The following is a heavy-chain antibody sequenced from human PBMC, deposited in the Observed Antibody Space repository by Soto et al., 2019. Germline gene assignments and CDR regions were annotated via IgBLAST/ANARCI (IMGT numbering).Heavy chain of an antibody. D-gene: IGHD6-19*01. J-gene: IGHJ4*02. CDR2: INPNSGGT. CDR3: ARALRQAGYSSGWLNY. CDR1: GYTFTGYY. V-gene: IGHV1-2*02. Sequence: ASVKVSCKASGYTFTGYYMYWVRQAPGQGLEWMGWINPNSGGTNYAQKFQGRVTMTRDTSISTAYMELSRLRSDDTAVYYCARALRQAGYSSGWLNYWGQGTLVTVSS.